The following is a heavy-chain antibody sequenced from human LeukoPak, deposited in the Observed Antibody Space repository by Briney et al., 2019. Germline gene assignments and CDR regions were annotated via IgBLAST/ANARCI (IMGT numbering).Heavy chain of an antibody. CDR3: AKGLYYYDSSGSDY. CDR2: IGTAGDT. Sequence: GGSLRLSCAASGFTFSSYDMLWVRQATGKGLEWVSAIGTAGDTYHPGSVKGRFTISRENAKNSLYLQMNSLRAEDTAVYYCAKGLYYYDSSGSDYWGQGTLVTVSS. V-gene: IGHV3-13*01. CDR1: GFTFSSYD. D-gene: IGHD3-22*01. J-gene: IGHJ4*02.